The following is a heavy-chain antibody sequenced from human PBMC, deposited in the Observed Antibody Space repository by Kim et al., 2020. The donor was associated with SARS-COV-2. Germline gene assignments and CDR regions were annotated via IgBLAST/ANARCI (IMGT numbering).Heavy chain of an antibody. V-gene: IGHV4-59*01. Sequence: SETLSLTCTVSGDSLNKYYWSWIRKSPGKGLEWIGQIYYSGSTSYNPSLKSRVSISIDMSKNQFSLDLRSVTAADTALYYCARKENWNDGWFGPWGQGSLVTVS. CDR3: ARKENWNDGWFGP. D-gene: IGHD1-1*01. CDR2: IYYSGST. CDR1: GDSLNKYY. J-gene: IGHJ5*02.